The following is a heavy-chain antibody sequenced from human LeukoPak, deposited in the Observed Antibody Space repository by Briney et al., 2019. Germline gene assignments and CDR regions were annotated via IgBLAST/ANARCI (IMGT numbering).Heavy chain of an antibody. CDR2: IYYSGST. D-gene: IGHD5-12*01. Sequence: SETLSLTCTVSGGSISSGDYYWSWIRQPPGKGLEWIGYIYYSGSTYYNPSLKSRVTISVDTSKNQFSLKLSSVTAADTAVYYCARAPGPGLRGDYWGQGTLVTVSS. J-gene: IGHJ4*02. V-gene: IGHV4-30-4*01. CDR3: ARAPGPGLRGDY. CDR1: GGSISSGDYY.